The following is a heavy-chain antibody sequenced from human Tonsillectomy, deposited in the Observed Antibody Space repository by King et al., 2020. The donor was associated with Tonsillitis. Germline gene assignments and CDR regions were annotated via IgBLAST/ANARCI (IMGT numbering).Heavy chain of an antibody. J-gene: IGHJ4*02. CDR3: ARVLRRAWLRVVNYYYFDY. Sequence: VQLQQWGAGLLKPSETLSLTCAVYGGSFSGYYWSWIRQPPGKGLEWIGEINHSGSTNYNPSLKSRVTISVDTSKNQFSLKLSSVTAADTAVYYCARVLRRAWLRVVNYYYFDYWGQGTLVTVSS. CDR1: GGSFSGYY. V-gene: IGHV4-34*01. CDR2: INHSGST. D-gene: IGHD5-12*01.